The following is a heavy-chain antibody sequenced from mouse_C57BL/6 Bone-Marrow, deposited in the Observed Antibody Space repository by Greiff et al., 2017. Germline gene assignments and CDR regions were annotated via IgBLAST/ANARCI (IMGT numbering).Heavy chain of an antibody. CDR2: ISSGGSYT. CDR3: ASGYGSSYVWFAY. V-gene: IGHV5-6*01. J-gene: IGHJ3*01. CDR1: GFTFSSYG. Sequence: EVQLVESGGDLVKPGGSLKLSCAASGFTFSSYGMSWVRQTPDKRLEWVATISSGGSYTYYPDSVKGRFTISRDNAKNTLYLQMSRLKSEDTAMYYCASGYGSSYVWFAYWGQGTLVTVSA. D-gene: IGHD1-1*01.